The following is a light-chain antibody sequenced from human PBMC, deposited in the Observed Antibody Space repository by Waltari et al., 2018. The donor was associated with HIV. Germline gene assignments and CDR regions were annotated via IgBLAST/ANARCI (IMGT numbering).Light chain of an antibody. CDR3: QQYHTELT. V-gene: IGKV1-5*03. CDR1: QSVSTW. J-gene: IGKJ2*01. CDR2: QAS. Sequence: DIQMTQSPSTLSASIGDRVTITCRASQSVSTWLAWYQRKPGKAPKLLIYQASSLQKGGPSRCSGSGSGTQFTLTISSLQPDDFATYYCQQYHTELTFGQGTDLE.